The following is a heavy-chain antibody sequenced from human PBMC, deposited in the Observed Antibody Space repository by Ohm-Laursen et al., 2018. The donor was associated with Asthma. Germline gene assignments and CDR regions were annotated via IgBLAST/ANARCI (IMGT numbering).Heavy chain of an antibody. CDR2: LNTDGSCT. CDR1: GFTFSSYW. CDR3: AKGDLGWYGNSAYSH. Sequence: SLRLSCAASGFTFSSYWMHWVRQAPGKGPVWVSRLNTDGSCTWYADSVKGRFTISRDNAKNTLYLQMNSLRAEDTALYYCAKGDLGWYGNSAYSHWGQEPLVTVSS. J-gene: IGHJ4*02. D-gene: IGHD3-22*01. V-gene: IGHV3-74*01.